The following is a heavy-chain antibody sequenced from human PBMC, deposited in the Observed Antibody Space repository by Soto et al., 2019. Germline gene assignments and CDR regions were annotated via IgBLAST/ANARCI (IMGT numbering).Heavy chain of an antibody. V-gene: IGHV3-23*01. CDR3: AKFHGSGTYYNFPDY. Sequence: PGGSLRLSCAASGFTFSNYAMSWLRQAPGRGLEWLSTLSDSGANTYNADSVKGRFTISRDNSRNTLYVHMNSLSAEDTDVYYCAKFHGSGTYYNFPDYWGQGTLVTVSS. J-gene: IGHJ4*02. CDR2: LSDSGANT. CDR1: GFTFSNYA. D-gene: IGHD3-10*01.